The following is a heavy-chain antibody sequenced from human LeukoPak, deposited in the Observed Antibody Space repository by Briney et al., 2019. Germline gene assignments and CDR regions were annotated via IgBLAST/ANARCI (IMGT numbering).Heavy chain of an antibody. J-gene: IGHJ4*02. CDR3: AANSRRQLWLTWDYYFDY. D-gene: IGHD5-18*01. V-gene: IGHV4-34*01. CDR2: IHHSGST. Sequence: SETLSLTCAVYGGSFSGSYCGWIRQPPGKGLEWIGEIHHSGSTNYNPSLKSRVTISVDTSKNQFSLKLSSVTAADTAVYYCAANSRRQLWLTWDYYFDYWGQGTLVTVSS. CDR1: GGSFSGSY.